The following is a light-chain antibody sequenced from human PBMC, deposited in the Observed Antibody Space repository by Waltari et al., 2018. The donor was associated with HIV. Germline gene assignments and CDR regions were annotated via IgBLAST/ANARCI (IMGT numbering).Light chain of an antibody. V-gene: IGKV1-9*01. CDR3: QQFNSYPVT. CDR2: GGS. J-gene: IGKJ4*01. Sequence: DIQLTQSPSFLSASVGHRVTITCRASQGISSHLAWYMQKLGKAPILLIYGGSTLESGVPSRFRGSRSGTQFTLTISSLQPEDFATYYCQQFNSYPVTFGGGTKVEIK. CDR1: QGISSH.